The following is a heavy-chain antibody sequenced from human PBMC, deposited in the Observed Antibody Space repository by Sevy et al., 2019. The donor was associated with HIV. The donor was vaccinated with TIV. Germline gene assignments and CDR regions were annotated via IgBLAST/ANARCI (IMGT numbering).Heavy chain of an antibody. CDR2: ISQTGTTI. V-gene: IGHV3-48*03. CDR1: GFIFSSYD. D-gene: IGHD4-17*01. CDR3: PRDLPPSATTVSHFDR. Sequence: GGSLRLSCVASGFIFSSYDMNWVRQAPGKGLEWVSYISQTGTTISYSDSVRGRFTISRDNARNSLFLQMNSLRAEDTAFYYCPRDLPPSATTVSHFDRWGQGTLVTVSS. J-gene: IGHJ4*02.